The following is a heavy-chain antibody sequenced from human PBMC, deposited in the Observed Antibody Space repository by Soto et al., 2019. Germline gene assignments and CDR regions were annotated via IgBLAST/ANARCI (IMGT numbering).Heavy chain of an antibody. J-gene: IGHJ5*02. CDR1: GGSMSRYY. V-gene: IGHV4-59*01. Sequence: PSETLSLTCTVSGGSMSRYYWTWIRQPPGKGLEWIGNIHYTGSTNYNPSLKSRVTILLGTSTSQFSLKVSSVTAADTAVYYCARDLTISSTAGTLDPWGHGTLVTVCS. D-gene: IGHD1-1*01. CDR3: ARDLTISSTAGTLDP. CDR2: IHYTGST.